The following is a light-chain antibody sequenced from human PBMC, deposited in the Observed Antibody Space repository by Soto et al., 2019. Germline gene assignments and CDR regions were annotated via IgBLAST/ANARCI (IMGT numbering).Light chain of an antibody. CDR2: GAS. CDR1: QSISSN. V-gene: IGKV3-15*01. Sequence: EIVMTQSPATRSVSPGERATLSGRVSQSISSNLAWYQQKPGQAPRLLIYGASTRATGIPATFSGSGSGTEFTLTISSLQSEDFAVYYCQQYNNWPFTFGPGTKVDIK. CDR3: QQYNNWPFT. J-gene: IGKJ3*01.